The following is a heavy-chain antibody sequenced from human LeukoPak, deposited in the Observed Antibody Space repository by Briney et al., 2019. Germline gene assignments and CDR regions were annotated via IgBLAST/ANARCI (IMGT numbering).Heavy chain of an antibody. V-gene: IGHV3-23*01. CDR1: GFTVTSHY. CDR2: ISGSGGST. CDR3: AKGDRRYGIDY. D-gene: IGHD1-14*01. J-gene: IGHJ4*02. Sequence: GGSLRLSCEVSGFTVTSHYMSWVRQAPGKGLEWVSAISGSGGSTYYADSVKGRFTISRDSSKNTLHLQMNSLRAEDTAVYYCAKGDRRYGIDYWGQGTLVTVSS.